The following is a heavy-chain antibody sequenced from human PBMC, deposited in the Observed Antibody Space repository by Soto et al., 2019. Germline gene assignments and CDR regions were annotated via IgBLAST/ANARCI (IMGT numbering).Heavy chain of an antibody. J-gene: IGHJ4*02. CDR3: ARGYSSSWYYFDY. D-gene: IGHD6-13*01. Sequence: GGSLRLSCAASGFTVSSNYMSWVRQAPGKGLEWVSVIYSGGNTYYADSVKGRFTISRHNSKNTLYLQMNSLRAEDAAVYYCARGYSSSWYYFDYWGQGTLVTVSS. CDR1: GFTVSSNY. V-gene: IGHV3-53*04. CDR2: IYSGGNT.